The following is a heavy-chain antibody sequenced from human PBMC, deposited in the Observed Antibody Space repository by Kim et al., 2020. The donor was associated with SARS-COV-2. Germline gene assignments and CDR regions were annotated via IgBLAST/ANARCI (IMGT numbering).Heavy chain of an antibody. Sequence: LKRRVTISVDPSKNQFSLKLSSVTAADTAVYYCARGWYYYGSGSGRGMDVWGQGTTVTVSS. D-gene: IGHD3-10*01. CDR3: ARGWYYYGSGSGRGMDV. J-gene: IGHJ6*02. V-gene: IGHV4-34*01.